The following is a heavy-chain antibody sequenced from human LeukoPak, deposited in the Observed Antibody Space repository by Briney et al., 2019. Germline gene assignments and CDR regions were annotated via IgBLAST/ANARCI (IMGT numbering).Heavy chain of an antibody. V-gene: IGHV4-39*01. D-gene: IGHD3-10*01. CDR3: ARYYASGSYSYYYGLDV. J-gene: IGHJ6*02. CDR1: GGSISVTNYY. Sequence: PSETLSLTCTVSGGSISVTNYYWGWIRQSPGTGLEWIGSAYYSGTIYYNPSLESRVTISVDTSKNQFSLKLTSVTAADTAVYFCARYYASGSYSYYYGLDVWGQGTTVTVSS. CDR2: AYYSGTI.